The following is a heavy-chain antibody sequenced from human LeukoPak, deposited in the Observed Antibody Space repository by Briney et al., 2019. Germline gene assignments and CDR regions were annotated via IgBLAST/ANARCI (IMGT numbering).Heavy chain of an antibody. CDR3: ARVIADIVVVVAATNWFDP. CDR2: MSSSSSYK. D-gene: IGHD2-15*01. V-gene: IGHV3-11*05. J-gene: IGHJ5*02. CDR1: GFTFSDYY. Sequence: RGSLRLSCAASGFTFSDYYMSWIRQAPGKGLEWVSYMSSSSSYKNYADSVKGRFTISRDNAKNSLYLQMNSLRAEDTAVYYCARVIADIVVVVAATNWFDPWGQGTLVTV.